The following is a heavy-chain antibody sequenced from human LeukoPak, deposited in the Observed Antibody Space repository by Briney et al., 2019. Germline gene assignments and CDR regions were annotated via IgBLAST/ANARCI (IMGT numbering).Heavy chain of an antibody. CDR3: ARGAVAGFGFDI. V-gene: IGHV1-2*06. Sequence: ASVKVSCKASRYTFTGYYMHWVRQAPGQGLEWMGRINPDSGGTNYAQKFQGRVTMTRETSSNTAYMELSRLRSDDTAVYYCARGAVAGFGFDIWGQGTMVTVSA. CDR1: RYTFTGYY. J-gene: IGHJ3*02. CDR2: INPDSGGT. D-gene: IGHD6-19*01.